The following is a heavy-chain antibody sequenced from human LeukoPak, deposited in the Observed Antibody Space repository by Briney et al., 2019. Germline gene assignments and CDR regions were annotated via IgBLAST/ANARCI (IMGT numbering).Heavy chain of an antibody. D-gene: IGHD3-10*01. J-gene: IGHJ6*03. CDR3: ASLAMVRGVIYYYYYMDV. V-gene: IGHV4-39*01. CDR1: GGSISSSSYY. Sequence: SDTLSLTCTVSGGSISSSSYYCRWIRQPPGKGLEWIGSIYYSGSAYYNPSLKSRVAIFVDTSKNQFSLKLSSVTAADTAVYYCASLAMVRGVIYYYYYMDVWGKGTTVTISS. CDR2: IYYSGSA.